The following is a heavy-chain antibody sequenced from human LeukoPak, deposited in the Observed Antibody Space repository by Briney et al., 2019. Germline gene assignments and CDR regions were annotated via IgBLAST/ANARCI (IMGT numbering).Heavy chain of an antibody. CDR2: VYYTGST. CDR3: TREVGSFYPGDRRFDT. Sequence: PSETLSLTCAVSGVSISPYYWSWIRQPPGKGLEWIGSVYYTGSTYYNPSLKSRVTISVETSKNHFSLKLVSVTAADTALYFCTREVGSFYPGDRRFDTWGQGTLVTVSS. D-gene: IGHD2-21*02. CDR1: GVSISPYY. J-gene: IGHJ5*02. V-gene: IGHV4-59*01.